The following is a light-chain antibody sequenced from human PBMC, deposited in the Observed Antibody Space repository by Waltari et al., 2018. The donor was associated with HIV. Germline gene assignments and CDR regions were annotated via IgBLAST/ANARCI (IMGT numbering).Light chain of an antibody. CDR1: SSDVVGFNF. CDR2: DVT. CDR3: CSYAGSYTLVV. J-gene: IGLJ2*01. Sequence: QSALTQPRSLSGSPGQSVTISCTGTSSDVVGFNFFSWYQQHPGKAPKLMIYDVTKRPSGVPDRFSGSKFDNTASLTISGLQADDEADYDCCSYAGSYTLVVFGGGTKLTVL. V-gene: IGLV2-11*01.